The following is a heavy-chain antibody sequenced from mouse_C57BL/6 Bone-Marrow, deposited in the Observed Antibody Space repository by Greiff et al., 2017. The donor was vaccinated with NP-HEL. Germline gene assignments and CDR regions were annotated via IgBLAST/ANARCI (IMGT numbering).Heavy chain of an antibody. CDR3: ARGTTVGDY. J-gene: IGHJ2*01. D-gene: IGHD1-1*01. CDR2: IDPSDSET. CDR1: GYTFTSYW. Sequence: QVQLKQPGAELVRPGSSVKLSCKASGYTFTSYWMHWVKQRPIQGLEWIGNIDPSDSETHYNQKFKDKATLTVDKSSSTAYMQLSSLTSEDSAVYYCARGTTVGDYWGQGTTLTVSS. V-gene: IGHV1-52*01.